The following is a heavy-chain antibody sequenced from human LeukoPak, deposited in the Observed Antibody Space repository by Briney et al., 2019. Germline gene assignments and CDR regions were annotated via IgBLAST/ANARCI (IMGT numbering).Heavy chain of an antibody. CDR1: GGSFSGYH. D-gene: IGHD4-23*01. CDR3: AGSYGGNAVGPFDI. V-gene: IGHV4-34*01. J-gene: IGHJ3*02. Sequence: PSETLSLTCAVSGGSFSGYHCSWIRQTPGKGLEWIGEVSQSGGASYNPSLNRRVTISVETSKNHFSLKLSSVTAADTAMYYCAGSYGGNAVGPFDIWGQGTMVTVSS. CDR2: VSQSGGA.